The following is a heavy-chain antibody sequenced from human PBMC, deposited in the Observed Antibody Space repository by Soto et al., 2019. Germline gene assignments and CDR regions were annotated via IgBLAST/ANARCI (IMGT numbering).Heavy chain of an antibody. V-gene: IGHV3-21*01. Sequence: GGSLRLSCAASGFTFSSYSMNWLRQAPGKWLEWVSSISSSSSYIYYADSVKGRFTISRDNAKNSLYLQMNSLRAEDTAVYYCARGSPRYYFDYWGQGXLVTVSS. J-gene: IGHJ4*02. CDR3: ARGSPRYYFDY. CDR1: GFTFSSYS. D-gene: IGHD3-16*02. CDR2: ISSSSSYI.